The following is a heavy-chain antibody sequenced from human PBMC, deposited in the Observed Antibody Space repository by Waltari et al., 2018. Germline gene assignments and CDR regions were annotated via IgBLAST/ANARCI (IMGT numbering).Heavy chain of an antibody. V-gene: IGHV4-59*01. Sequence: QVQLQESGPGLVKPSETLSLTCTVSGGSMSSYYWSWFRQPPGKGLDWIGFIYYSGSVSDNPSLKSRVTISVDTSKNQFSLKLSSVTAADTAVYYCARDLSGSYGRGGLPFGYWGQGTLVTVSS. CDR2: IYYSGSV. CDR3: ARDLSGSYGRGGLPFGY. CDR1: GGSMSSYY. J-gene: IGHJ4*02. D-gene: IGHD1-26*01.